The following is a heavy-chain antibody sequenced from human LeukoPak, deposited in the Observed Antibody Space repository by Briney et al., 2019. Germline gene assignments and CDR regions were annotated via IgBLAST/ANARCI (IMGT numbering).Heavy chain of an antibody. Sequence: GGSLRLSCAASGFTFSSYSMNWVRQAPGKGLEWVGRIKSKTDGGTTDYAAPVKGRFTISRDDSKNTLYLQMNSLKTEDTAVYYCTTGHYYDSSGYYGDYWGQGTLVTVSS. J-gene: IGHJ4*02. D-gene: IGHD3-22*01. CDR1: GFTFSSYS. V-gene: IGHV3-15*01. CDR3: TTGHYYDSSGYYGDY. CDR2: IKSKTDGGTT.